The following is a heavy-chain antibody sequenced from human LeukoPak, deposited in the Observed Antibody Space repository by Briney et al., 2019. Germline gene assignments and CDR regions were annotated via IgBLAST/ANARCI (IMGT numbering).Heavy chain of an antibody. CDR1: GFTFSSYE. CDR2: IGSSGSTI. J-gene: IGHJ4*02. Sequence: PGGSLRLSCAASGFTFSSYEMNWVRQAPGKGLEWVSYIGSSGSTIYYADSVKGRFTISRDNAKNSLYLQMNSLRAEDTAVYYCARDRDSSGYGFDYWGQGTLVTVSS. CDR3: ARDRDSSGYGFDY. D-gene: IGHD3-22*01. V-gene: IGHV3-48*03.